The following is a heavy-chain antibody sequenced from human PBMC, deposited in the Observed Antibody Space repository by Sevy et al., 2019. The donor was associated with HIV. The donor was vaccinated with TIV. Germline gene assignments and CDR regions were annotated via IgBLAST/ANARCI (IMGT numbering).Heavy chain of an antibody. J-gene: IGHJ4*02. CDR2: IYDSGSS. CDR3: ARGGALTYYDTTGFRNYFDS. D-gene: IGHD3-22*01. CDR1: GGSISGHY. V-gene: IGHV4-59*11. Sequence: SETLSLTCAISGGSISGHYWGWIRQPPGKGLEWIAYIYDSGSSNYNPSLSGRVTISVDTSKNQFSLRLSSVTAADTAVYDCARGGALTYYDTTGFRNYFDSGGPGTLVTVSS.